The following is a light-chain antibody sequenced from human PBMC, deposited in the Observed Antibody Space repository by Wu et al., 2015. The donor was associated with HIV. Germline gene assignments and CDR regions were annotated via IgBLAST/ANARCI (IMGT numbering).Light chain of an antibody. CDR1: QSVSSK. J-gene: IGKJ1*01. V-gene: IGKV3-15*01. Sequence: EIVMTQSPATLSASPEESATLSCRASQSVSSKLAWYQQKPGQAPRLLIYGVSTRATDIPARFSGSGSETEFSLTISSLQSEDFAVYYCQQYNNYRWTFGQGTKVDFK. CDR3: QQYNNYRWT. CDR2: GVS.